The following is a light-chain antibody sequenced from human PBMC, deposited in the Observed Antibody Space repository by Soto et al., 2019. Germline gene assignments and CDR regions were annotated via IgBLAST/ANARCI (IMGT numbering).Light chain of an antibody. CDR3: HQYNDWPLT. V-gene: IGKV3-20*01. J-gene: IGKJ4*01. CDR2: GSD. CDR1: QTVDSRY. Sequence: EIVLTQSPGTLSLSPGERATLSCRASQTVDSRYLAWYQQKPGQAPGVLIYGSDIRAAGVPDRFSGSGSGTDFTLTISSLQAEDFAVYYCHQYNDWPLTFGGGTKVDIK.